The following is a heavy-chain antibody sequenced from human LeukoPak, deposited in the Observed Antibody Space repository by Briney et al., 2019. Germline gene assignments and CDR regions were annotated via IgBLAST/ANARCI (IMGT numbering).Heavy chain of an antibody. D-gene: IGHD7-27*01. V-gene: IGHV1-2*02. Sequence: ASVKVSCKASGYTFTGYYMHWVRQAPGQGLEWMGWINPNSGGTNYAQKFQGRVTMTRDTSISTAYMELRRLRSDDTAVYYCARPLGITYYYGMDVWGQGTTVTVSS. CDR3: ARPLGITYYYGMDV. CDR1: GYTFTGYY. CDR2: INPNSGGT. J-gene: IGHJ6*02.